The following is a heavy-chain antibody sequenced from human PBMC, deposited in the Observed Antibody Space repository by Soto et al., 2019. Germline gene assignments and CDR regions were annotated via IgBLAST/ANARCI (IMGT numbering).Heavy chain of an antibody. V-gene: IGHV1-18*01. CDR2: ISAYNGNT. J-gene: IGHJ4*02. CDR3: ARLELLYTGATSGLVDY. Sequence: ASVKVSCKASGYTFTSYGISWVRQAPGQGLEWMGWISAYNGNTNYAQKLQGRVTMTTDTSTSTAYMELRSLRSDDTAVYYCARLELLYTGATSGLVDYWGQGTLVTVAS. CDR1: GYTFTSYG. D-gene: IGHD1-1*01.